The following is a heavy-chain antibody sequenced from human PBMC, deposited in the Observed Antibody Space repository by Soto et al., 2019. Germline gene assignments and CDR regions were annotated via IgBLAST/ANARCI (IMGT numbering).Heavy chain of an antibody. V-gene: IGHV4-34*01. J-gene: IGHJ4*02. CDR2: INHSGST. D-gene: IGHD3-22*01. Sequence: PSETLSLTCAAYGGSFSGYYWSWIRQPPGKGLEWIGEINHSGSTNYNPSLKSRVTISVDTSKNQFSLKLSSVTAADTAVYYCARVGYTYYYDSSGPKRYYFDYWVQATLVTVSS. CDR3: ARVGYTYYYDSSGPKRYYFDY. CDR1: GGSFSGYY.